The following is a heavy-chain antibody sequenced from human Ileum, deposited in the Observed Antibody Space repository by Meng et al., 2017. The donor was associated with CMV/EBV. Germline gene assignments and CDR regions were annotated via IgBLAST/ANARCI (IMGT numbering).Heavy chain of an antibody. D-gene: IGHD6-13*01. Sequence: YTFTDYYMHWVQQAPGKGLEWMGLVDPEDGETIYAEKFKGRVTITADTSTDTAYMELSSLRSEDTAVYYCATDWSKTAAAGYNWFDPWGQGTLVTVSS. CDR3: ATDWSKTAAAGYNWFDP. CDR2: VDPEDGET. J-gene: IGHJ5*02. V-gene: IGHV1-69-2*01. CDR1: YTFTDYY.